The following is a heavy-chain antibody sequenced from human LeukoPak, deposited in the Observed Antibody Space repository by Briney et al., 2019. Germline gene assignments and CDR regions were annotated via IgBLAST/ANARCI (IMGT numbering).Heavy chain of an antibody. V-gene: IGHV4-4*07. D-gene: IGHD6-13*01. J-gene: IGHJ5*02. CDR1: GGSISSYY. CDR3: ARGSVGSSSPWFDP. Sequence: PSETLSLTCTVSGGSISSYYWSWIRQPPGKGLEWIGRIYTSGSTNYNPSLKSRVTMSVDTSKNQFSLKLSSVTAADTAVYYCARGSVGSSSPWFDPWGQGTLVTVSS. CDR2: IYTSGST.